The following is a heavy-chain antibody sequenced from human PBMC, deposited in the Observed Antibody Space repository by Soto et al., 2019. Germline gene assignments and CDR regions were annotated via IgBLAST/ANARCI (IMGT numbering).Heavy chain of an antibody. J-gene: IGHJ3*02. CDR3: AHSWDDSSGLAFDI. CDR1: GFSLSTSGVG. D-gene: IGHD3-22*01. V-gene: IGHV2-5*02. CDR2: IYWDDDK. Sequence: QITLKESGPTLVKPTQTLTLTCTFSGFSLSTSGVGVGWIRQPPGKALEWLALIYWDDDKRYSPSLKSRLTSPKDPSKNQVVLTMTNMDPVDTATYYCAHSWDDSSGLAFDIWGQGTMVTVSS.